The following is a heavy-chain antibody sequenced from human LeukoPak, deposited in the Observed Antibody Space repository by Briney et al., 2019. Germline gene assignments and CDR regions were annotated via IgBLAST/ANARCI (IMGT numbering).Heavy chain of an antibody. CDR2: IIPILGIA. CDR3: ARDRGSYRDEPLDY. V-gene: IGHV1-69*04. CDR1: GGTFSSYT. Sequence: ASVKVSCKASGGTFSSYTISWVRQAPGQGLEWMGRIIPILGIANYAQKFQGRVTITADKSTSTAYMELSSLRSEDTAVYYCARDRGSYRDEPLDYWGQGTLVTVSS. J-gene: IGHJ4*02. D-gene: IGHD1-26*01.